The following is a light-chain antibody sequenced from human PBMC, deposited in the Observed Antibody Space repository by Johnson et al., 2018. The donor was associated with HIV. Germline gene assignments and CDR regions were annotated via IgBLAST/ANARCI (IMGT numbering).Light chain of an antibody. Sequence: HSVLTQPPSVSAAPGQKVTISCSGSSSNIGNNYVSWYQQLPGTAPKLLIYDNNKRPSGIPDRFSGSKSGMSATLAFTGLQSGDEADYYCGTWDTSLNAFVLGTGTSVIVL. V-gene: IGLV1-51*01. CDR3: GTWDTSLNAFV. CDR1: SSNIGNNY. CDR2: DNN. J-gene: IGLJ1*01.